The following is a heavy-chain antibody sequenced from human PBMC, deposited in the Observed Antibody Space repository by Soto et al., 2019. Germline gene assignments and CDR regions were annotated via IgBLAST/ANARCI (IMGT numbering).Heavy chain of an antibody. CDR1: GFTFSTYS. V-gene: IGHV3-48*04. Sequence: EVQLVESGGGLVLPGGSLRLSCAASGFTFSTYSINWVRQAPGKGLEWVSYISSSSTTIYYADSVKGRFTSSRNNAKNSLYLQMHSLRAEDTAVYYCARYLGYCSGGYCYGWFDPWGQGTLVTVSS. D-gene: IGHD2-15*01. CDR3: ARYLGYCSGGYCYGWFDP. CDR2: ISSSSTTI. J-gene: IGHJ5*02.